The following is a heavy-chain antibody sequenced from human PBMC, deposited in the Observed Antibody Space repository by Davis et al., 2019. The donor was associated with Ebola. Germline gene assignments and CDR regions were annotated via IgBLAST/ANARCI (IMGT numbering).Heavy chain of an antibody. J-gene: IGHJ6*02. CDR1: GFTVSSNY. V-gene: IGHV3-21*04. Sequence: PGGSLRLSCAASGFTVSSNYMSWVRQAPGKGLEWVSSISSSSSYIYYADSVKGRFTISRDNAKNSLYLQMNSLRAEDTAVYYCARLVPHYYYYGMDVWGQGTTVTVSS. CDR2: ISSSSSYI. CDR3: ARLVPHYYYYGMDV.